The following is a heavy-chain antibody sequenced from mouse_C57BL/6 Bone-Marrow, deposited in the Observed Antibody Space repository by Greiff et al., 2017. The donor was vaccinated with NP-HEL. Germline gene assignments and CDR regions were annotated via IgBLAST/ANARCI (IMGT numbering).Heavy chain of an antibody. CDR1: GFTFTDYY. D-gene: IGHD2-3*01. CDR3: ARYALDGYYWFAY. Sequence: EVQLVESGGGLVQPGGSLSLSCAASGFTFTDYYMSWVRQPPGKALEWLGFIRNKANGYTTEYSASVKGRFTISRDNSQSILYLQMNALRAEDSATYHCARYALDGYYWFAYWGQGTLVTVSA. CDR2: IRNKANGYTT. J-gene: IGHJ3*01. V-gene: IGHV7-3*01.